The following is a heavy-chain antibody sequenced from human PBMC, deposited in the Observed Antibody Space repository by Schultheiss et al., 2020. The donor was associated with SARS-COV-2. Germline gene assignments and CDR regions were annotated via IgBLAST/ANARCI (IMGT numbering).Heavy chain of an antibody. CDR1: GFTFSSYS. CDR2: IRISGATI. J-gene: IGHJ5*02. Sequence: GESLKISCAASGFTFSSYSMNWVRQAPGKGLEWVSYIRISGATIYYADSVKGRFTISRDNAKNSLYLQMNSLRAEDTAVYYCARDTVRDPWGQGTLVTVSS. V-gene: IGHV3-48*04. CDR3: ARDTVRDP. D-gene: IGHD3-10*01.